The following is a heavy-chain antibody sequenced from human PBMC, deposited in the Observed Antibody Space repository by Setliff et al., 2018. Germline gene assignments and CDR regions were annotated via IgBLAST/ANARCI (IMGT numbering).Heavy chain of an antibody. Sequence: PSETLSLTCAVSGYSISSGYYWGWIRQPPGKGLEWIGSIYHSGSTYYNPSLKSRVTISVDTSKNQFSLKLRSVTAADTAVYYCARWRFITPQPLFDYWGQGTLVTVSS. V-gene: IGHV4-38-2*01. D-gene: IGHD3-22*01. CDR2: IYHSGST. J-gene: IGHJ4*02. CDR3: ARWRFITPQPLFDY. CDR1: GYSISSGYY.